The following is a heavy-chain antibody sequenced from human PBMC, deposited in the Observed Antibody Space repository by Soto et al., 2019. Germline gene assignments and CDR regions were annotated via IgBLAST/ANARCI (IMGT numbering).Heavy chain of an antibody. D-gene: IGHD6-19*01. CDR1: GFTFDDYT. V-gene: IGHV3-48*02. J-gene: IGHJ4*02. Sequence: GGSLRLSCAASGFTFDDYTMHWVRQAPGKGLEWVAHISTSGATRYYADSVKGRFTISRDNAKTSLYLQMDSLRNEDTAVYYCARFFGSGFDYWGQGTLVTVSS. CDR2: ISTSGATR. CDR3: ARFFGSGFDY.